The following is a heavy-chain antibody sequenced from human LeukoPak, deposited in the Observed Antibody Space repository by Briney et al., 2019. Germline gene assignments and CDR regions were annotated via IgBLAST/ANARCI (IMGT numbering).Heavy chain of an antibody. CDR3: ARDRAVTQDWVEFDP. D-gene: IGHD4-17*01. J-gene: IGHJ5*02. V-gene: IGHV3-66*03. CDR1: GFSVSNYY. CDR2: IRDSGET. Sequence: GGSLRLSCAGSGFSVSNYYVSWVRQAPGKGLEWVSLIRDSGETFYADSVKGRFTISRDNSKNTMYLQMNRLRVEDTAVYFCARDRAVTQDWVEFDPWGQGTLVTVSS.